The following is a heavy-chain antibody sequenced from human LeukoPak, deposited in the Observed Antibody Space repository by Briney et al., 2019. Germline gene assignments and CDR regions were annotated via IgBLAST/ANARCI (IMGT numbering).Heavy chain of an antibody. J-gene: IGHJ3*01. CDR2: VYYNGYN. D-gene: IGHD5-12*01. Sequence: SETLSLTCTVSGGSISSYSWSWIRQSPGKGLEWIGYVYYNGYNNYNPSLKSRVTISLDTSKHQFSLKLTSVTAADTAVYYCARALPSDLGYIFDVWGQGTKVTVSS. CDR3: ARALPSDLGYIFDV. CDR1: GGSISSYS. V-gene: IGHV4-59*01.